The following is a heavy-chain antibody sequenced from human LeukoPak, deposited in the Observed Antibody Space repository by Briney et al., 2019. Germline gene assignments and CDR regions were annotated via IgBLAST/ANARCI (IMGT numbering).Heavy chain of an antibody. D-gene: IGHD1-26*01. Sequence: GASVKVSCKASGGTFSSYAISWVRQAPGQGLEWMGGIIPIFGTANYAQKFQGRVTMTRNTSISTAYMELSSLRSEDTAVYYCARVVKYSGSYGDYWGQGTLVTVSS. CDR3: ARVVKYSGSYGDY. CDR2: IIPIFGTA. V-gene: IGHV1-69*05. CDR1: GGTFSSYA. J-gene: IGHJ4*02.